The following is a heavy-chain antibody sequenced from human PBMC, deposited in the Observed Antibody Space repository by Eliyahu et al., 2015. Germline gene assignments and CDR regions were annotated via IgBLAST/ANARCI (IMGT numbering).Heavy chain of an antibody. CDR2: ISAHNDNI. CDR3: ARVVYSSSWYRRDDGFDI. CDR1: GYTFSNYG. Sequence: QVQLVQSGAEVKKPGASVKVSCAASGYTFSNYGISWVRQAPGQGLEWMGWISAHNDNIDYAQKLQGRVTMTTDTSTSTAYMELRSLRSDDTALYYCARVVYSSSWYRRDDGFDIWGQGTMVTVSS. J-gene: IGHJ3*02. V-gene: IGHV1-18*01. D-gene: IGHD6-13*01.